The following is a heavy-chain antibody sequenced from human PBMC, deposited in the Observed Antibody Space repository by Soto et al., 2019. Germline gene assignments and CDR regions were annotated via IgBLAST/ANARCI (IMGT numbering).Heavy chain of an antibody. J-gene: IGHJ4*02. V-gene: IGHV3-7*01. D-gene: IGHD3-16*01. Sequence: WGSLRLACASSGFTFSIYWMSWVRQAPGKGLEWVANIKQDGSEKYYVDSVKGRFTISRDNAKNSLYLQMNSLRAEDTAVYYCAREKIFILDYWGQGTMVTVSS. CDR2: IKQDGSEK. CDR3: AREKIFILDY. CDR1: GFTFSIYW.